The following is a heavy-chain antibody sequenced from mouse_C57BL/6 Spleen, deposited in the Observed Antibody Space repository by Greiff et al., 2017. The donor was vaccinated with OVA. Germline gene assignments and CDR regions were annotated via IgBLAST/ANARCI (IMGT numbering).Heavy chain of an antibody. CDR1: GYSITSGYY. CDR2: ISYDGSN. CDR3: ARGDYDGRFAY. V-gene: IGHV3-6*01. Sequence: EVKLVESGPGLVKPSQSLSLTCSVTGYSITSGYYWNWIRQFPGNQLEWMGYISYDGSNNYNPSLKNRISITRDTSKNQFFLKLNSVTTEDTATYYCARGDYDGRFAYWGQGTLVTVSA. J-gene: IGHJ3*01. D-gene: IGHD2-4*01.